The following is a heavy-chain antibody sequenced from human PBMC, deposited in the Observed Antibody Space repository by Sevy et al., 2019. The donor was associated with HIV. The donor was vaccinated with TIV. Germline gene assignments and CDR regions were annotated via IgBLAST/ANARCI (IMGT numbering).Heavy chain of an antibody. D-gene: IGHD2-21*01. CDR2: IQYDGSNK. J-gene: IGHJ4*02. Sequence: GGSLRLSCAASGFSFSSYGMHWVRQAPGKGLEWTSYIQYDGSNKDYADSVKCRFTISRDNSKNTLYLQMNSLRVEDTAVFYCVKEGGGEGGDHWGQGTLVTVSS. V-gene: IGHV3-30*02. CDR3: VKEGGGEGGDH. CDR1: GFSFSSYG.